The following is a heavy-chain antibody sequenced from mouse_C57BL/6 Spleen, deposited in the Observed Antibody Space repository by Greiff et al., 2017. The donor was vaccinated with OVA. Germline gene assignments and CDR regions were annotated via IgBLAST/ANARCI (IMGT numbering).Heavy chain of an antibody. Sequence: EVQLVESGGGLVKPGGSLKLSCAASGFTFSDYGMHWVRQAPEKGLEWVAYISSGSSTIYYADTVKGRFTISRDNAKNTLFLQMTSLRSEDKAMYYCASPDGYYGGAWFAYWGQGTLVTVSA. V-gene: IGHV5-17*01. J-gene: IGHJ3*01. CDR1: GFTFSDYG. CDR3: ASPDGYYGGAWFAY. D-gene: IGHD2-3*01. CDR2: ISSGSSTI.